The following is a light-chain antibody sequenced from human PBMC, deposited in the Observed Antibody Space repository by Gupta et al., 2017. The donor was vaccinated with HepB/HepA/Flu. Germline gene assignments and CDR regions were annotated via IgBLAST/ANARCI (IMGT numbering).Light chain of an antibody. J-gene: IGLJ1*01. CDR3: CADGGGNSYV. V-gene: IGLV2-23*02. CDR1: NGDVGPYDF. Sequence: SALTQPASVSGSPGQSITISCAGSNGDVGPYDFVSWYQQHPGEAHKLMIYEVTKRPSAVANRFSGSKSGNTASLTISARQGEDDADYYGCADGGGNSYVFGTGTTVTVL. CDR2: EVT.